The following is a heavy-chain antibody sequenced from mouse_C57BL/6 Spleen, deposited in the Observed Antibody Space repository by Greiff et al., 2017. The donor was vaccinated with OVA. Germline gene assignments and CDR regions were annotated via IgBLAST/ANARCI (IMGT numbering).Heavy chain of an antibody. Sequence: QVQLQQPGAELVKPGASVKLSCKASGYTFTSYWITWVKQRPGQGLEWIGDLYPGSGSPNYNETFKSKATLTVDTSSSTAYMQLSSLTSEDSAVDYCAREDDGYYALDYWGQGTTLTVSS. CDR3: AREDDGYYALDY. J-gene: IGHJ2*01. CDR1: GYTFTSYW. CDR2: LYPGSGSP. D-gene: IGHD2-3*01. V-gene: IGHV1-55*01.